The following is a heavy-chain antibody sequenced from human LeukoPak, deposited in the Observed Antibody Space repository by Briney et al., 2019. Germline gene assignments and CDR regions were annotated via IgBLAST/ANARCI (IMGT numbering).Heavy chain of an antibody. CDR3: ARPQTMGSSSPLGY. J-gene: IGHJ4*02. Sequence: PSETLSLTCTVSGGSISSYYWIWIRQPPGKGLELIGDIYYSGRTNYNPSLKSRVTTSLDTSKNQISLKLSSVTAADTAVYYCARPQTMGSSSPLGYWGQGTLVTVSS. CDR2: IYYSGRT. CDR1: GGSISSYY. D-gene: IGHD2-2*01. V-gene: IGHV4-59*01.